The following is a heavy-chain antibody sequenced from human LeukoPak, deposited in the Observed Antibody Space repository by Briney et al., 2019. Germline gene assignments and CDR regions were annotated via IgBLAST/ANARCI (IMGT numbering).Heavy chain of an antibody. V-gene: IGHV1-8*01. CDR1: GYTFTSYD. CDR2: MNPNSGNT. D-gene: IGHD1-1*01. J-gene: IGHJ6*02. CDR3: ARGRKRRGYYYGMDV. Sequence: ASVKVSCKASGYTFTSYDINWVRQATGQGLEWMGWMNPNSGNTGYAQKFQGRVTMTRNTSISTAYMELSSLRSEDTAVYYCARGRKRRGYYYGMDVRGQGTTVTVSS.